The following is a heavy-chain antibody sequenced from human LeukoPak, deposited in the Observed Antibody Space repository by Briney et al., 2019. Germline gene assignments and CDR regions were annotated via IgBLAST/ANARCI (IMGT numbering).Heavy chain of an antibody. J-gene: IGHJ4*02. Sequence: ASVKVSCKASGGTFSSYAISWVRQAPGQRLEWMGWINAGNGNTKYSQKFQGRVTITRDTSASTAYMELSSLRSEDTAVYYCASSGGRYFSADYWGQGTLVTVSS. CDR1: GGTFSSYA. CDR3: ASSGGRYFSADY. CDR2: INAGNGNT. V-gene: IGHV1-3*01. D-gene: IGHD3-9*01.